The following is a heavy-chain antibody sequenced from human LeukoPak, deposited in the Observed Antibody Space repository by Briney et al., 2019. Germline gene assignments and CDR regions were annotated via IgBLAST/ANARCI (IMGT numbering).Heavy chain of an antibody. V-gene: IGHV5-51*01. Sequence: GESLKISCKGSGYSFTSYWIGWVRQMPGKGLEWMGIIYPGDSDTRYSPSLQGQVTISADKSISTAYLQWSSLKASDTAMYYCARRVLEMATIYYFDYWGQGTLVTVSS. CDR2: IYPGDSDT. CDR1: GYSFTSYW. J-gene: IGHJ4*02. CDR3: ARRVLEMATIYYFDY. D-gene: IGHD5-24*01.